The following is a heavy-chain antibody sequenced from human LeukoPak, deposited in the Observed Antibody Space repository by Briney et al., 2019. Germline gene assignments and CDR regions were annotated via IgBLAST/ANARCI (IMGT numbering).Heavy chain of an antibody. CDR1: GGSISSYY. V-gene: IGHV4-38-2*02. CDR2: IYHSGST. D-gene: IGHD6-19*01. Sequence: SETLSLTCTVSGGSISSYYWGWIRQPPGKGLEWIGSIYHSGSTYYNPSLKSRVTISVDTSKNQFSLKLSSVTAADTAVYYCARDQFLWLVHSSAFDIWGQGTMVTVSS. J-gene: IGHJ3*02. CDR3: ARDQFLWLVHSSAFDI.